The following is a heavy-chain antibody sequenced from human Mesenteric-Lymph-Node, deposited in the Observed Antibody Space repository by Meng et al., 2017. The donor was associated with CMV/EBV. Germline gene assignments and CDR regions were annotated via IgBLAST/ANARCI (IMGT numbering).Heavy chain of an antibody. CDR3: ARGFCSSTSCYTVFEY. Sequence: GESLKISCKGSGYSFTSYWIGWVRQMPGKGLEWMGSIWPGDSDTRYSPSFQGQVTISADKSISTAYLQWSSLKASDTAMYYCARGFCSSTSCYTVFEYWGQGTLVTVSS. J-gene: IGHJ4*02. V-gene: IGHV5-51*01. D-gene: IGHD2-2*02. CDR1: GYSFTSYW. CDR2: IWPGDSDT.